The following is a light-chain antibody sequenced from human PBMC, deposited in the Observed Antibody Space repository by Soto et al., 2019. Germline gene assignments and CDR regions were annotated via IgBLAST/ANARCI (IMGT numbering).Light chain of an antibody. V-gene: IGKV3-15*01. J-gene: IGKJ3*01. CDR2: GAS. CDR1: QSVSNN. CDR3: QQYDNRPPFT. Sequence: EVAMTQSPATLSVSPGERAILSCRTSQSVSNNLAWYQQKPGLAPRLLIYGASTRATGIPARFSGSGSGTEFTLTISSLQYEDFAVYYCQQYDNRPPFTFGPGTRVDIK.